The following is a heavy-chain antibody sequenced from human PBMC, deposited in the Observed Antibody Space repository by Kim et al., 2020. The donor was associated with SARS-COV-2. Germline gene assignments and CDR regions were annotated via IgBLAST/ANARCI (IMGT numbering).Heavy chain of an antibody. CDR2: IYSGGIT. V-gene: IGHV3-53*04. D-gene: IGHD3-9*01. CDR1: GFSVSSNY. Sequence: GGSLRLSCAASGFSVSSNYMSWVHQAPGKGLEWVSVIYSGGITYYADSVKGRFTISRHNSNNTLYLQMNSLRAEDTAVYYCARPDGYDILSWGQGTLVTVSS. CDR3: ARPDGYDILS. J-gene: IGHJ4*02.